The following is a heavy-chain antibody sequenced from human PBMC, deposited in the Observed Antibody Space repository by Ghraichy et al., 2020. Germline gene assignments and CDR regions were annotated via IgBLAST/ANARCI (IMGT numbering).Heavy chain of an antibody. Sequence: SETLSLTCTVSGGSIRSESYYWDWIHQSRGKGLEWIGSIHHSGTVYYNPSLKNRVTISVDTSKDQFSLELTSVTAADTAVYYCARGGNGDHYYYYGLDVWGQGTTIIVSS. V-gene: IGHV4-39*01. CDR3: ARGGNGDHYYYYGLDV. J-gene: IGHJ6*02. CDR1: GGSIRSESYY. CDR2: IHHSGTV. D-gene: IGHD3-16*01.